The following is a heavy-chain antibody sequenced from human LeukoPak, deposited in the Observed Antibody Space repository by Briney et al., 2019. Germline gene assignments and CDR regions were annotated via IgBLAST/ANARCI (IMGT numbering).Heavy chain of an antibody. J-gene: IGHJ3*02. CDR3: ASMIVEVITDGRDAFDI. D-gene: IGHD3-22*01. Sequence: SVKVSCKASGGTFSSYAISWVRQAPGQGLEWMGGIIPIFGTANYAQKFQGRVTITTDESTSTAYMELSSLRSEDTAVYYCASMIVEVITDGRDAFDIWGQGTMVTVSS. CDR1: GGTFSSYA. V-gene: IGHV1-69*05. CDR2: IIPIFGTA.